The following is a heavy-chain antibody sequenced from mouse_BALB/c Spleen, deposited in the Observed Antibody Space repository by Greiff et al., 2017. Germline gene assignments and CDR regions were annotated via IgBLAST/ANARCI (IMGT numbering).Heavy chain of an antibody. D-gene: IGHD1-1*01. V-gene: IGHV1S81*02. CDR3: ARRYYGSSYWYFDV. CDR1: GYTFTSYW. Sequence: VQLQQPGAELVKPGASVKLSCKASGYTFTSYWMHWVKQRPGQGLEWIGEINPSNGRTNYNEKFKSKATLTVDKSSSTAYMQLSSLTSEDSAVYYCARRYYGSSYWYFDVWGAGTTVTVSS. CDR2: INPSNGRT. J-gene: IGHJ1*01.